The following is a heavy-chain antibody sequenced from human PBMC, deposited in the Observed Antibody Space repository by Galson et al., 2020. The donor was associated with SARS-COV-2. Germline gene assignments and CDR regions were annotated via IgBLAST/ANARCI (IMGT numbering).Heavy chain of an antibody. Sequence: ETSETLSLTCTVSGGSISSGGYYWSWIRQHPGKGLESIAYIYYSGSTYYNPSLKIRVTISVDTSKNQFSLKLSSVTAADTAVYYCARASRIMMTFGGVIGPLWYWGQGTLVTVSS. V-gene: IGHV4-31*03. D-gene: IGHD3-16*02. CDR1: GGSISSGGYY. CDR2: IYYSGST. J-gene: IGHJ4*02. CDR3: ARASRIMMTFGGVIGPLWY.